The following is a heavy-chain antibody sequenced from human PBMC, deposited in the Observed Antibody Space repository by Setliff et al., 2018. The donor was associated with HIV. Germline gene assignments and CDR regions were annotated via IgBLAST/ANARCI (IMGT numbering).Heavy chain of an antibody. J-gene: IGHJ6*03. V-gene: IGHV3-49*04. CDR3: SRGVLQFLEWSSSGDYYYYMDV. CDR1: GFTLGDYA. Sequence: GGSLRLSCTTSGFTLGDYAMSWVRQAPGKGLEWVGFISGNPYGGTTEYAASVKGRFTISRDYCKSIAYLQMNSLKTEDTAVYYCSRGVLQFLEWSSSGDYYYYMDVWGKGTTVTVSS. D-gene: IGHD3-3*01. CDR2: ISGNPYGGTT.